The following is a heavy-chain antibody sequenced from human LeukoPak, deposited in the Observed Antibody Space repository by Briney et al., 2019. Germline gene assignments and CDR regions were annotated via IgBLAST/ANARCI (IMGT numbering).Heavy chain of an antibody. Sequence: TSETLSLTCTVSGGSISSYYWSWIRQPPGKGLEWIGYIYYSGNTNYNPSLKSRVTISVDTSKNQFSLKLSSVTAADTAVYYCARVYCGGDCYLAGAFDIWGQGTMVTVSS. CDR2: IYYSGNT. CDR1: GGSISSYY. D-gene: IGHD2-21*02. J-gene: IGHJ3*02. CDR3: ARVYCGGDCYLAGAFDI. V-gene: IGHV4-59*01.